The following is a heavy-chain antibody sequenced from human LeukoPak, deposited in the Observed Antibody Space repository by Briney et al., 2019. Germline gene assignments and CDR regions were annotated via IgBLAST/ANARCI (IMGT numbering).Heavy chain of an antibody. V-gene: IGHV3-23*01. CDR3: AKGGLTTPLHY. J-gene: IGHJ4*02. CDR2: ISGDGART. Sequence: EGSLRLSCAASAFPFSTYVMSWVRQAPGGGLEWISSISGDGARTYYTNSVKGRLTISRDNPKNTLFLQVNSLRVEDTAVYYCAKGGLTTPLHYWGQGTLVTVSS. CDR1: AFPFSTYV. D-gene: IGHD1-14*01.